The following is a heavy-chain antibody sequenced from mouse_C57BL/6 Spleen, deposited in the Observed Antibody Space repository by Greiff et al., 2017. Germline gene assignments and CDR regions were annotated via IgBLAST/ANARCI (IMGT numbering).Heavy chain of an antibody. CDR2: IDPSDSYT. D-gene: IGHD1-1*01. CDR3: ARSAFIRYFDV. Sequence: VQLQQPGAELVRPGTSVKLSCKASGYTFTSYWMHWVKQRPGQGLEWIGVIDPSDSYTNYNQKFKGKATLTVDTSYSTAYMQLSSLTSEDSAVYYCARSAFIRYFDVWGTGTTVTVSS. CDR1: GYTFTSYW. V-gene: IGHV1-59*01. J-gene: IGHJ1*03.